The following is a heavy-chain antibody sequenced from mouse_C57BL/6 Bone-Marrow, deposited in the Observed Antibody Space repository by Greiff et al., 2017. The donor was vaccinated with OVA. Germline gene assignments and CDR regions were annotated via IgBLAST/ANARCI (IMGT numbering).Heavy chain of an antibody. CDR3: AGDETAQATFYALDY. D-gene: IGHD3-2*02. Sequence: QVQLQQSGPELVKPGASVKLSCKASGYTFTSYDINWVKQRPGQGLEWIGWIYPRDGSTKYNEKFKGKATLTVDKSSSTAYMQLNSLTSEDSAVYFCAGDETAQATFYALDYWGQGTSVTVSS. V-gene: IGHV1-85*01. CDR2: IYPRDGST. CDR1: GYTFTSYD. J-gene: IGHJ4*01.